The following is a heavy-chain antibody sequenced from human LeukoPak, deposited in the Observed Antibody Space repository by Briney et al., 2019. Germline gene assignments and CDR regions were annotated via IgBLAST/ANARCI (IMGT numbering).Heavy chain of an antibody. CDR2: ISSSSGYI. CDR3: ARGDSSGYYSRYYFDY. V-gene: IGHV3-21*01. D-gene: IGHD3-22*01. Sequence: PGGSLRLSCTASEFTFNTFTMNWVRQAPGKGLEWVSSISSSSGYIYYTDSVKGRFTISRDNAKNSVYLQMNSLRAKDTAVYYCARGDSSGYYSRYYFDYWGQGTLVTVSS. J-gene: IGHJ4*02. CDR1: EFTFNTFT.